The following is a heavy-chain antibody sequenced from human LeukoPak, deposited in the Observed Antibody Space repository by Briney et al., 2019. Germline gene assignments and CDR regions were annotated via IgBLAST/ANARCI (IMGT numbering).Heavy chain of an antibody. CDR2: INAGNGNT. J-gene: IGHJ4*02. V-gene: IGHV1-3*03. D-gene: IGHD6-19*01. Sequence: ASVKVSSKASGYTFTSSAMHWVRQAPGQRLEWMSWINAGNGNTKYSQEFQGRVTITRDTSASTAYMEPSSLRSEDMAVYYCARVVKYRSGPLTDLLPYYFDYWGQGTLVTVSS. CDR3: ARVVKYRSGPLTDLLPYYFDY. CDR1: GYTFTSSA.